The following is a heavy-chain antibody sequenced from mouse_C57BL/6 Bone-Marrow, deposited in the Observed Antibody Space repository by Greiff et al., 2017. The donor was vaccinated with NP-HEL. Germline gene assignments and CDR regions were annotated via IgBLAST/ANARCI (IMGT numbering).Heavy chain of an antibody. V-gene: IGHV1-4*01. CDR1: GYTFTSYT. CDR2: INPSSGYT. D-gene: IGHD2-2*01. Sequence: QVQLKESGAELARPGASVKMSCKASGYTFTSYTMHWVKQRPGQGLEWIGYINPSSGYTKYNQKFKDKAILTADKSSSTAYMQLSSLTSEDSAVYYCARGEIYYGYDGYYAMDYWGQGTSVTVSS. J-gene: IGHJ4*01. CDR3: ARGEIYYGYDGYYAMDY.